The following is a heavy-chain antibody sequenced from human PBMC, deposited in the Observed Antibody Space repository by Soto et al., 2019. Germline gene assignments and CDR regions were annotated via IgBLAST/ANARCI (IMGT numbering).Heavy chain of an antibody. J-gene: IGHJ5*02. D-gene: IGHD4-4*01. CDR1: GFTFSHAW. Sequence: GGSLRLSCAASGFTFSHAWMSWVRQAPGKGLEWVGRIKSKADGETKDYGAPVRGRFTISRDDSQDILYLHMNSLRIEDTAVYYCCVIKRRDQYSTSGYWFDPWGPGTLVTVS. CDR2: IKSKADGETK. CDR3: CVIKRRDQYSTSGYWFDP. V-gene: IGHV3-15*01.